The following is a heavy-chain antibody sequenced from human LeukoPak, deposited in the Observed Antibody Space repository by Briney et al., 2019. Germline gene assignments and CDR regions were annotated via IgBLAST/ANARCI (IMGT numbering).Heavy chain of an antibody. CDR2: IFYSGST. CDR1: GDSISTSTYY. D-gene: IGHD7-27*01. V-gene: IGHV4-39*01. CDR3: ARQQSNWASGPGMDV. Sequence: SETLSLTCTVSGDSISTSTYYWGWIRQPPGKGLEWNGSIFYSGSTYYNPSLKSRVTISVDTSKNQFSLRLSSVTAADTAVYYCARQQSNWASGPGMDVWGQGTTVTVSS. J-gene: IGHJ6*02.